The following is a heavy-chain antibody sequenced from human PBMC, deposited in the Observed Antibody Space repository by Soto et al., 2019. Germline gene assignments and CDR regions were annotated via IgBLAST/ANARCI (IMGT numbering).Heavy chain of an antibody. Sequence: SVKVSCKASGFTFTSSAMQWVRQARGQRLEWIGWIVVGSGNTNYAQKFQERVTMTRDMSTSTAYMELSSLRFEDTAVYYCARVYCSGASTMIDFPNPLQPLPWG. CDR2: IVVGSGNT. CDR1: GFTFTSSA. CDR3: ARVYCSGASTMIDFPNPLQPLP. D-gene: IGHD2-15*01. V-gene: IGHV1-58*02. J-gene: IGHJ5*02.